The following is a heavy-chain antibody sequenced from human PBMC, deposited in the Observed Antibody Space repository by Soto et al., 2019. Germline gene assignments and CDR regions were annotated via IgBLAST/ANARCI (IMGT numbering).Heavy chain of an antibody. D-gene: IGHD6-6*01. V-gene: IGHV5-51*01. J-gene: IGHJ5*02. CDR1: GYSFTSYW. Sequence: GESLKISCKGSGYSFTSYWIGWVRQMPGKGLEWMGIIYPGDSDTRYSPSFQGQVTISADKSISTAYLQWSNLKASDTAMYYCARHGEYSSSWANNWFDPWGQGTLVTVSS. CDR2: IYPGDSDT. CDR3: ARHGEYSSSWANNWFDP.